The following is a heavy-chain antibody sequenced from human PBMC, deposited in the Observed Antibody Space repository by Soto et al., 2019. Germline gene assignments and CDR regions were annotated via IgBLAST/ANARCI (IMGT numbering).Heavy chain of an antibody. CDR2: IYWDDDK. CDR1: GFSLSTSGVG. J-gene: IGHJ2*01. V-gene: IGHV2-5*02. D-gene: IGHD3-10*01. Sequence: QITLKESGPTLVKPTQTLTLTCTFSGFSLSTSGVGVGWIRQPPGKALEWLALIYWDDDKRYSPSLKSRLTITKDTSKNQVVLTMTNMDPVDTATYYCAHSRITMVRGVECFDLWGRGPLVTVSS. CDR3: AHSRITMVRGVECFDL.